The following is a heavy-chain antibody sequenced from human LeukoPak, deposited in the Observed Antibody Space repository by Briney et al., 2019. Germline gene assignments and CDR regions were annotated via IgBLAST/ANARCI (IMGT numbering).Heavy chain of an antibody. CDR3: AKAPSVYYCYGMDV. V-gene: IGHV3-23*01. CDR1: GFPFSSYD. Sequence: PGGSLTLSCAASGFPFSSYDRSWVRQAPGKGLEWVSAISGSGGSTYYADSVKGRFTISRDNSKNTLYLQMNSLRAEDTAVYYCAKAPSVYYCYGMDVWGQGSEVTVSS. CDR2: ISGSGGST. J-gene: IGHJ6*02.